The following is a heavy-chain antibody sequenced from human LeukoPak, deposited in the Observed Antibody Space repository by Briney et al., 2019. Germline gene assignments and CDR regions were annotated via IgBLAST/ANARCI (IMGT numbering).Heavy chain of an antibody. V-gene: IGHV1-8*01. CDR1: GYTFTSYD. Sequence: ASVKVSCKASGYTFTSYDINWVRQATGQGLEWMGWMNPNSGNTGYAQKFQGRVTMTRNTSISTAYMELSSLRSEDTAVYYCARVWKKAAAGKGALGYWGQGTLVTVSS. CDR2: MNPNSGNT. CDR3: ARVWKKAAAGKGALGY. J-gene: IGHJ4*02. D-gene: IGHD6-13*01.